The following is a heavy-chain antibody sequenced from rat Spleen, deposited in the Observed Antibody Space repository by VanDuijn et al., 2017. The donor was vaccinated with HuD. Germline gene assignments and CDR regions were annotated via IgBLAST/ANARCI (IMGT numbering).Heavy chain of an antibody. D-gene: IGHD1-10*01. J-gene: IGHJ1*01. CDR3: SRQDNNYYYFDF. CDR2: ISYEGSST. Sequence: EVQLVESGGGLVQPGRSLKLSCAASGFTFSDYYMAWVRQAPKKGLEWVASISYEGSSTYYGDSVKGRFTISRDNAKSTLYLQMNSLRSEDTATYFCSRQDNNYYYFDFWGPGTMVTVSS. V-gene: IGHV5-22*01. CDR1: GFTFSDYY.